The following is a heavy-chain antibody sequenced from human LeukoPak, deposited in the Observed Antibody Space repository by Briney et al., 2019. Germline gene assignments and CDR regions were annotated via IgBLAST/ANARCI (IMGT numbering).Heavy chain of an antibody. CDR2: IYYSGST. V-gene: IGHV4-59*08. D-gene: IGHD3/OR15-3a*01. CDR3: ARQTGSGLFILP. CDR1: GGSISNKY. Sequence: SETLSLTCTVSGGSISNKYWSWIRQPPGKGLEWIGYIYYSGSTNYNPSLKSRVTILVDTSKNQFSLKLTSVTAADTAVYYCARQTGSGLFILPGGQGTLVTVSS. J-gene: IGHJ4*02.